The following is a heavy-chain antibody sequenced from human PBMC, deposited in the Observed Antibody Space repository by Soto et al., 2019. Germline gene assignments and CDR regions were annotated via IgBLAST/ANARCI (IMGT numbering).Heavy chain of an antibody. CDR3: AKVRRADSTSSNFYYYSGMDV. J-gene: IGHJ6*02. D-gene: IGHD6-6*01. CDR2: ISNDGSNK. CDR1: GFSFSTYG. Sequence: QVQMVESGGGVVQPGRSLRLSCAASGFSFSTYGMHWVRQAPGKGLEWMAVISNDGSNKYYADSVKGRFTISRDNSKDTLFLQMNSRRGEDAAIYYCAKVRRADSTSSNFYYYSGMDVWGQGTTVTVSS. V-gene: IGHV3-30*18.